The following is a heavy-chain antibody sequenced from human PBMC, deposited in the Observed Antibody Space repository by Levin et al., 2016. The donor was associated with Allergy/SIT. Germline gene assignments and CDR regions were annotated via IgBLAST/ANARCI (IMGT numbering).Heavy chain of an antibody. Sequence: WIRQPPGKGLEWIGYIYYSGSTNYNPSLKSRVTISVDTSKNQFSLKLSSVTAADTAVYYCARLPLTTVSSPGGMDVWGQGTTVTVSS. CDR2: IYYSGST. J-gene: IGHJ6*02. V-gene: IGHV4-61*07. D-gene: IGHD4-11*01. CDR3: ARLPLTTVSSPGGMDV.